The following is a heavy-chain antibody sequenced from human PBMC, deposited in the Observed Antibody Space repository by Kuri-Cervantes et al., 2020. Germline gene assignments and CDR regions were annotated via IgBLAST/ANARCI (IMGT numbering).Heavy chain of an antibody. V-gene: IGHV1-2*02. CDR3: ARDLTHSSGWPGFDY. CDR1: GYTFTGYY. Sequence: ASVKVSCKASGYTFTGYYMHWVRQAPGQGLEWMGWINPNSGGTNYAQKFQGRVTTTRDTSISTAYMELSRLRSDDTAVYYCARDLTHSSGWPGFDYWGQGTLVTVSP. CDR2: INPNSGGT. J-gene: IGHJ4*02. D-gene: IGHD6-19*01.